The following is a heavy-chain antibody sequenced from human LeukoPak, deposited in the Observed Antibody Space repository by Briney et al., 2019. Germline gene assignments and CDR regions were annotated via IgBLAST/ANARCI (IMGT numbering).Heavy chain of an antibody. D-gene: IGHD5-18*01. CDR3: AREVLDVDATMTNYYYYMDV. Sequence: GGSLRLSCAASGFTFSDYYMSWIRQAPGKGLEWVSSISTSGSYMYYGDSVRGRFTISRDNTRNSVYLQMNSLRAEDTAVYYCAREVLDVDATMTNYYYYMDVWGKGTTVTVSS. CDR1: GFTFSDYY. J-gene: IGHJ6*03. CDR2: ISTSGSYM. V-gene: IGHV3-11*04.